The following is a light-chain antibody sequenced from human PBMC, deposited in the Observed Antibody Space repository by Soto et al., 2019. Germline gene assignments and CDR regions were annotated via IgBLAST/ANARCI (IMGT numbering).Light chain of an antibody. CDR1: SSNIGTYT. Sequence: QSVRTQPPSASGTPGQRVTISCSGTSSNIGTYTVNWYQQLPGTAPKLLIYTDYQRPSGVPDRFSGSKSGTSASLAINVLHSEDEADYYCASWDDNLNGGVFGGGTKLTVL. CDR2: TDY. CDR3: ASWDDNLNGGV. J-gene: IGLJ3*02. V-gene: IGLV1-44*01.